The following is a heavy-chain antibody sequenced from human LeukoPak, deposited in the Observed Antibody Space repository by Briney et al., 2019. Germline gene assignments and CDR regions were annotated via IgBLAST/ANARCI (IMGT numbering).Heavy chain of an antibody. CDR1: GYTLTGLS. J-gene: IGHJ4*02. Sequence: ASVKVSCKVSGYTLTGLSMHWVRQDPGKGLDWMVGFDPEDGETIYAHKFQGRVTMTEDTSTDTAYMELSSLRSEDTAVYYCAAGDIVVVVAASGFDYWGQGTLVTVSS. D-gene: IGHD2-15*01. CDR2: FDPEDGET. V-gene: IGHV1-24*01. CDR3: AAGDIVVVVAASGFDY.